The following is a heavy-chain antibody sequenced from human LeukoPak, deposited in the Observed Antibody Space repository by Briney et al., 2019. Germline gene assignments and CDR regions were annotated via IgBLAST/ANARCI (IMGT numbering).Heavy chain of an antibody. J-gene: IGHJ6*03. V-gene: IGHV4-61*01. CDR3: ARDKSVEGMDV. Sequence: ASETLSLTCTVSGGSISSSSYYWSWIRRPPGKGLEWIGYIYYSGITKYNPSLESRVTISVDTSKKQFSLKLSSVTAADTAVYYCARDKSVEGMDVWGKGTTVTVSS. CDR1: GGSISSSSYY. CDR2: IYYSGIT.